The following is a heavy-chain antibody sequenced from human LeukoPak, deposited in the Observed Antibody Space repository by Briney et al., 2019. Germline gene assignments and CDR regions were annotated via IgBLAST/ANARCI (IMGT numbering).Heavy chain of an antibody. V-gene: IGHV3-53*01. D-gene: IGHD3-3*01. CDR3: ARVPVLFWSGAYDL. CDR1: GFTVNHIY. J-gene: IGHJ5*02. Sequence: GGSLRLSCVASGFTVNHIYMNWVRQAPGKGLEGVSAIYSAGATNYADSVRGRFTVSRDISKNTLYLQMNSLRAEDTAVYYCARVPVLFWSGAYDLWGQGTLVTVSS. CDR2: IYSAGAT.